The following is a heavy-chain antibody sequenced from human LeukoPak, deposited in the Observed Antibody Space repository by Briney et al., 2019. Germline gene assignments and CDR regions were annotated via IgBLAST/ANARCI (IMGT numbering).Heavy chain of an antibody. D-gene: IGHD2-21*02. V-gene: IGHV1-46*01. CDR1: GYTFTSYY. J-gene: IGHJ3*02. Sequence: GASVKVSCKASGYTFTSYYMHWVRQAPGQGLEWMGIINPSGGSTSYAQKFQGGVTMTRDMSTSTVYMELSSLRSEDTAVYYCARDRSDFHDAFDIWGQGTMVTVSS. CDR3: ARDRSDFHDAFDI. CDR2: INPSGGST.